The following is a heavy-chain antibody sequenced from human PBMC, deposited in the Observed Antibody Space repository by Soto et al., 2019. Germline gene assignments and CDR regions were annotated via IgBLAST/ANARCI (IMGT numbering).Heavy chain of an antibody. CDR1: GFTFSSYG. J-gene: IGHJ5*02. D-gene: IGHD6-13*01. CDR2: ISYDGSNK. Sequence: QVQLVESGGGVVQPGRSLRLSCAASGFTFSSYGMHWVRQAPGKGLEWVAVISYDGSNKYYADSVKGRFTISRDNSKNTLYLQMNSLRAEDTAVYYCAKDPGYSSSWYYNWFDPWGQGTLVTVSS. CDR3: AKDPGYSSSWYYNWFDP. V-gene: IGHV3-30*18.